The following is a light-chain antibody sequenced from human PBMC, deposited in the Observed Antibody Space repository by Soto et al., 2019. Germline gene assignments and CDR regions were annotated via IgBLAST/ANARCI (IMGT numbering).Light chain of an antibody. J-gene: IGLJ1*01. V-gene: IGLV2-11*01. Sequence: QSVLTQPRSASGSPGQSITISCTGTSSDVGGYNYVSWYQQHPAKAPKLIIFDVSKRPSEVPNRFSGSKSGNTASLTISGLRAEDEADYYCCSYVGRNTYVFGTGTKLTVL. CDR2: DVS. CDR3: CSYVGRNTYV. CDR1: SSDVGGYNY.